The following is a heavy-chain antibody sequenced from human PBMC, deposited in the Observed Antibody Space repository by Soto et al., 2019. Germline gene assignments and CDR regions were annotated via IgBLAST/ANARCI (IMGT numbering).Heavy chain of an antibody. CDR1: GFTFSSYA. D-gene: IGHD2-2*01. Sequence: GGSLRLSCAASGFTFSSYAMSWVRQAPGKGLEWVSAISGSGGSTYYADSVKGRFTISRDNSKNTLYLQMNSLRAEDTAVYYCAKPLGVHGPCSSTSCLRLGRGYYYGMDVWGQGTTVTVSS. CDR3: AKPLGVHGPCSSTSCLRLGRGYYYGMDV. V-gene: IGHV3-23*01. CDR2: ISGSGGST. J-gene: IGHJ6*02.